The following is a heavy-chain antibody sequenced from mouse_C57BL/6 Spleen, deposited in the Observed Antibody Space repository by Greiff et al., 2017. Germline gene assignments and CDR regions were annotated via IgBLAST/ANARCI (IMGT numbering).Heavy chain of an antibody. CDR3: ASYSNYVGAYYAMDY. J-gene: IGHJ4*01. CDR2: ISSGSSTI. D-gene: IGHD2-5*01. CDR1: GFTFSDYG. Sequence: EVKLVESGGGLVKPGGSLKLSCAASGFTFSDYGMHWVRQAPETGLEWVAYISSGSSTIYYADTVKGRFTISRDNAKNTLFLQMTSLRSEDTAMYYCASYSNYVGAYYAMDYWGQGTSVTVSS. V-gene: IGHV5-17*01.